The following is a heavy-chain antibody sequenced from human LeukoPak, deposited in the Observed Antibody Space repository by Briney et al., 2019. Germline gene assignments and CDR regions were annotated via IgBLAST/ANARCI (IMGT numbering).Heavy chain of an antibody. CDR3: ATDPMGEIAAAP. V-gene: IGHV1-24*01. CDR1: GYTLTELS. J-gene: IGHJ5*02. Sequence: GASVKVSCKVSGYTLTELSMHWVRQAPGKGLEWMGGFDPEDGETIYAQKFQGRVTMTEDTSTDTAYMELSSLRSEDTAVYYCATDPMGEIAAAPWGQGTLVTVSS. D-gene: IGHD6-13*01. CDR2: FDPEDGET.